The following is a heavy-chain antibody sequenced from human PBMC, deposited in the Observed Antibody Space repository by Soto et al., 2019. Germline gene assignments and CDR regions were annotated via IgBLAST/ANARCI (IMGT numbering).Heavy chain of an antibody. CDR3: AREPTYYYDSSGYTGDY. CDR2: IIPILGIA. J-gene: IGHJ4*02. D-gene: IGHD3-22*01. V-gene: IGHV1-69*04. Sequence: SVKVSCKASGYSFTSYGINWVRQATGQGLEWMGRIIPILGIANYAQKFQGRVTITADKSTSTAYMELSSLRSEDTAVYYCAREPTYYYDSSGYTGDYWGQGTLVTVSS. CDR1: GYSFTSYG.